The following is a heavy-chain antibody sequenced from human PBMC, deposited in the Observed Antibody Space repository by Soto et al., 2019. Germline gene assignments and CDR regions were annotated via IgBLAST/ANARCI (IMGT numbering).Heavy chain of an antibody. CDR3: ARANLGLLWFGEWH. CDR2: IYYSGST. V-gene: IGHV4-31*03. Sequence: TSETLSLTCTVSGGSISSGGYYWSWIRQHPGKGLELIWYIYYSGSTYYNPSLKSRVTISVDTSKNQFSLKLSSVTAADTAVYYCARANLGLLWFGEWHWGQGTLVTVSS. D-gene: IGHD3-10*01. CDR1: GGSISSGGYY. J-gene: IGHJ1*01.